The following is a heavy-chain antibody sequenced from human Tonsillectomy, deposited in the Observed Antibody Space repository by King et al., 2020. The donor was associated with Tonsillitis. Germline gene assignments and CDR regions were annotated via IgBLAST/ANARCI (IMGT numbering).Heavy chain of an antibody. J-gene: IGHJ4*02. V-gene: IGHV3-23*04. Sequence: QLVQSGGGLVQPGGSLRLSCAASGFTFSSYTMTWIRQAPGKGLEWVSVIIGSGGITYYADSVKGRFTISRDNSKNTLYLQMNSLRAEDTAVYYCAKSLDMSIWRLALGYFDYWGQGTLVTVSS. CDR3: AKSLDMSIWRLALGYFDY. CDR1: GFTFSSYT. D-gene: IGHD5/OR15-5a*01. CDR2: IIGSGGIT.